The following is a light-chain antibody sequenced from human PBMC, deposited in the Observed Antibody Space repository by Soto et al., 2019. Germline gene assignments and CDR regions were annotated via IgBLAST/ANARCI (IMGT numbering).Light chain of an antibody. J-gene: IGKJ4*01. CDR3: QQFNSYPLT. Sequence: AIPLTQSPSSLSASVGDRVTITCRASQDISSVLAWYQQKPGKGPKLLIYDASSLESGVPSRFSGSGSGTDVTLTISSLQPEDFATYYCQQFNSYPLTFGGGTKVEIK. CDR2: DAS. CDR1: QDISSV. V-gene: IGKV1-13*02.